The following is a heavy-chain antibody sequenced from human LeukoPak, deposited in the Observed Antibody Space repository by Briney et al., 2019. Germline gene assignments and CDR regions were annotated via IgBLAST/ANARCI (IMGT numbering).Heavy chain of an antibody. D-gene: IGHD1-14*01. CDR2: IYTSGST. CDR3: AREPGGDY. J-gene: IGHJ4*02. Sequence: SETLSLTCTVSGGSISSGSYYWSWIRQPAGKGLEWIGRIYTSGSTNYNPSLKSRVTISVDTSKNQFSLKLSSVPAADTAVYYCAREPGGDYWGQGTLVTVSS. CDR1: GGSISSGSYY. V-gene: IGHV4-61*02.